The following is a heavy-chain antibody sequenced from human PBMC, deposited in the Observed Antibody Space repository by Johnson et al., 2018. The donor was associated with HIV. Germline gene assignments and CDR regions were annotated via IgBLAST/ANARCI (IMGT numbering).Heavy chain of an antibody. J-gene: IGHJ3*02. CDR3: AKIIGYSSGLEI. V-gene: IGHV3-30*02. Sequence: QVQLVESGGGVVQPGRSLRLSCAASGFTFSSYAMHWVRQAPGKGLEWVAFIRYDGSNKYYADSVKGRFTISRDNSKNTLYLQMNSLRAEDTAVYYCAKIIGYSSGLEIWGQGTMVTVSS. CDR2: IRYDGSNK. CDR1: GFTFSSYA. D-gene: IGHD6-19*01.